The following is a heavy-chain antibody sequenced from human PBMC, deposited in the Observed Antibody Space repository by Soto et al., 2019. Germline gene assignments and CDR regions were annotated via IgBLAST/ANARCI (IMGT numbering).Heavy chain of an antibody. J-gene: IGHJ3*02. CDR3: TSKFGQLLADAFDI. CDR2: IYYSGST. D-gene: IGHD3-10*01. CDR1: GGSVSSGIYY. Sequence: SETLSLTCTVSGGSVSSGIYYWSWIRQPPGKGMEWIGYIYYSGSTNYNPTLKSRVTISVDTSKNQFSLKLSSVTAADTAVYYCTSKFGQLLADAFDIWGQGTMVTV. V-gene: IGHV4-61*01.